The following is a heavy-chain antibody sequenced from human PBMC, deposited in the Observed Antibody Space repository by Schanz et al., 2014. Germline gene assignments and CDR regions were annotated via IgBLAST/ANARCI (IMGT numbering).Heavy chain of an antibody. CDR1: GFTFSSYG. V-gene: IGHV3-30*18. D-gene: IGHD2-2*01. CDR2: MSYDGSIK. Sequence: QVQLVESGGGVVQPGRSLRLSCAASGFTFSSYGMHWVRQAPGKGLEWVAAMSYDGSIKYYGDSVKGRFTISRDNSKNTLYLHMITLRSEDTAVYYCAKDSTHIDIVLVPTAIDYWGQGTLVTVSS. CDR3: AKDSTHIDIVLVPTAIDY. J-gene: IGHJ4*02.